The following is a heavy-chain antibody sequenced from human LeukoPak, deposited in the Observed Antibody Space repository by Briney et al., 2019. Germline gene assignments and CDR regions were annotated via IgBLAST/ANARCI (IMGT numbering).Heavy chain of an antibody. V-gene: IGHV3-30*18. CDR3: AKASGVPWADYAFDI. CDR2: ISYDGSNK. D-gene: IGHD3-10*01. CDR1: GFTFSSYG. Sequence: PGGSLRLSCAASGFTFSSYGMHWVRQAPGKGLEWVAVISYDGSNKYYADSVKGRITISRDNSKNTLYLQTNSLRAEDTAVYYCAKASGVPWADYAFDIWGQGTMVTVSS. J-gene: IGHJ3*02.